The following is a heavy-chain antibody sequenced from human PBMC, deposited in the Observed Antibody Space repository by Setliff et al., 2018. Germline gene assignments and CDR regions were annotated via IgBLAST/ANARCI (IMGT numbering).Heavy chain of an antibody. CDR3: ALGATADYGMDV. D-gene: IGHD1-26*01. CDR1: GYTFISYD. Sequence: ASVKVSCKASGYTFISYDISWVRQAPGQGLEWMGIINPSGGSTSYAQKFQGRVTMTRDTSTSTVYMELSSLRSEDTAVYYCALGATADYGMDVWGQGTTVTVSS. J-gene: IGHJ6*02. CDR2: INPSGGST. V-gene: IGHV1-46*01.